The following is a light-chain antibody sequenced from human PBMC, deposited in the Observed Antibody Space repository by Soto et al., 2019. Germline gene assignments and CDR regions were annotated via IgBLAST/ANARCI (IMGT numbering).Light chain of an antibody. V-gene: IGKV1-5*01. Sequence: DIQMTQSPSTLSASVGDRVTITCRASQTLRTWLAWSQQKPGKAPKLLIYDVSILQSGVPSRFSGSGSWTEFTLTISSLQPDDFASYDCQQYNGYPLTFGGGTKVEFK. CDR2: DVS. J-gene: IGKJ4*01. CDR1: QTLRTW. CDR3: QQYNGYPLT.